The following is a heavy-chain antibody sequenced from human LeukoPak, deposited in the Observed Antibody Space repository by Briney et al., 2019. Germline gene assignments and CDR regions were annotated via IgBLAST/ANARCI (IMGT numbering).Heavy chain of an antibody. J-gene: IGHJ4*02. V-gene: IGHV3-30-3*01. Sequence: GGSLRLSCAASGFTFSSYNMHWVRQAPGKGLEWVAVISYDGSNKYYADSVKGRFTISRDNSKNTLYLQMNSLRAEDTAVYYCARDRGATFVFDYWGQGTLVTVSS. CDR3: ARDRGATFVFDY. D-gene: IGHD1-26*01. CDR1: GFTFSSYN. CDR2: ISYDGSNK.